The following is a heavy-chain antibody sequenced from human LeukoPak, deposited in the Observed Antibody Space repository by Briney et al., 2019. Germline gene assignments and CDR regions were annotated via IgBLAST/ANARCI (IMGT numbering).Heavy chain of an antibody. V-gene: IGHV5-51*01. Sequence: KNGESLKISCKGSGYSFTGYWIGWVRQMPGKGLEWMGIIYPGDSDTRYSPSFQGQVTISADKSISTAYLQWPSLKASDSAMYYCARRQAVAGYYFFDYWGQGALVSVSS. CDR3: ARRQAVAGYYFFDY. CDR1: GYSFTGYW. J-gene: IGHJ4*02. CDR2: IYPGDSDT. D-gene: IGHD6-19*01.